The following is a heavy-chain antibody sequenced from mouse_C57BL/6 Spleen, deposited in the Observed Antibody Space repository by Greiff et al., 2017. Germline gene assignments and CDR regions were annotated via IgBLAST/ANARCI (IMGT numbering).Heavy chain of an antibody. CDR3: ARDDYDVDARDY. J-gene: IGHJ4*01. CDR1: GYTFTSYW. V-gene: IGHV1-55*01. CDR2: IYPGSGST. Sequence: QVQLQQPGAELVKPGASVKMSCKASGYTFTSYWITWVKQRPGQGLEWIGDIYPGSGSTDYNEKLKSKSTLTVATSSSTAYMQLSSLTSEDSAVYYFARDDYDVDARDYWGQVTSGTVSS. D-gene: IGHD2-4*01.